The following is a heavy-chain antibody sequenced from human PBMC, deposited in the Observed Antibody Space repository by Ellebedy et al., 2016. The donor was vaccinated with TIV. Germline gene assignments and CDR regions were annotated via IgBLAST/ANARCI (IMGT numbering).Heavy chain of an antibody. Sequence: AASVQVSCKASGGTFSSYAINWVRQAPGQGLEWLGGIIPISGTADYAQKFQGRVTIAADDSTSTAYMDLSSLRSEDTAVYYCARGGDSSGWYQYYYYGMDVWGQGTTVTVSS. J-gene: IGHJ6*02. CDR1: GGTFSSYA. D-gene: IGHD6-19*01. CDR3: ARGGDSSGWYQYYYYGMDV. V-gene: IGHV1-69*13. CDR2: IIPISGTA.